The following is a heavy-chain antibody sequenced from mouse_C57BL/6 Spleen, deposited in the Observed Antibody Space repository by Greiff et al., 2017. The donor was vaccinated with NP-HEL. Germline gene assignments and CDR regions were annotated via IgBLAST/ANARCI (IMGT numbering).Heavy chain of an antibody. J-gene: IGHJ2*01. Sequence: QVQLQQPGAELVRPGSSVKLSCKASGYTFTSYWMHWVKQRPIQGLEWIGNIDPSDSETNYNQKFKDKATLTVDKSTCTAYMQLSSLTSEDSAVYYCARSRYSDYWGQGTTLTVSS. V-gene: IGHV1-52*01. D-gene: IGHD2-12*01. CDR2: IDPSDSET. CDR1: GYTFTSYW. CDR3: ARSRYSDY.